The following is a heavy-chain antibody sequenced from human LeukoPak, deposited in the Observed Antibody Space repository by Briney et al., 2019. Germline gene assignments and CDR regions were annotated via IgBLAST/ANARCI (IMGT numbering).Heavy chain of an antibody. V-gene: IGHV3-30-3*01. J-gene: IGHJ4*02. CDR3: ARDFSTWYSIDN. CDR1: GFALRSYA. Sequence: PGGSLRLSCAVSGFALRSYAIHWVRQAPGKGLQWVAFISYDAAVKYYADSVRGRFTVSRDNSKNTLSLQMNSLRPEDTAVYYCARDFSTWYSIDNWGRGTLVTVSS. D-gene: IGHD2-15*01. CDR2: ISYDAAVK.